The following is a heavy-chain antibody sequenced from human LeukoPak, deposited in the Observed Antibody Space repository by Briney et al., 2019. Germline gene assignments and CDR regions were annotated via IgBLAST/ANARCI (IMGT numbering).Heavy chain of an antibody. Sequence: GGSLRLSCAASGFTFSYYSMNWVRQAPGKGLEWVSYISSSGSTIYYADSVKGRFTISRDNAKNSLYLQMNSLRAEDTAVYYCARDGVGYCSGGSCYTFDYWGQGTLVTVSS. CDR2: ISSSGSTI. V-gene: IGHV3-48*04. CDR3: ARDGVGYCSGGSCYTFDY. D-gene: IGHD2-15*01. CDR1: GFTFSYYS. J-gene: IGHJ4*02.